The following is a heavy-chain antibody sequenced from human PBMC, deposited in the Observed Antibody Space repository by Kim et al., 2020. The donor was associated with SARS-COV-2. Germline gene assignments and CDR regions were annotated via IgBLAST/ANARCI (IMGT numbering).Heavy chain of an antibody. Sequence: SETLSLTCAVYGGSFSGYYWSWIRQPPGKGLEWIGEINHSGSTNYNPSLKSRVTISVDTSKNQFSLKLSSVTAADTAVYYCARVMYWGYCSSTSCYKSE. D-gene: IGHD2-2*02. CDR3: ARVMYWGYCSSTSCYKSE. V-gene: IGHV4-34*01. J-gene: IGHJ1*01. CDR2: INHSGST. CDR1: GGSFSGYY.